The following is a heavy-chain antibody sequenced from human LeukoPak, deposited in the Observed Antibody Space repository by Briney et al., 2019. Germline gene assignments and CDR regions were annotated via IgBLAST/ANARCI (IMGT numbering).Heavy chain of an antibody. CDR2: ISGSGGRT. D-gene: IGHD3-10*01. CDR3: AKAGGGGAITMVRGVKGDYYYMDV. V-gene: IGHV3-23*01. Sequence: GGSLRLSCAASGFTFSSYAMSWVSPAPGRGLEGVSAISGSGGRTYYADSVKGRFTISRDNSKTPLYLQMNSLRAEETAVYYGAKAGGGGAITMVRGVKGDYYYMDVWGKGTTVTISS. CDR1: GFTFSSYA. J-gene: IGHJ6*03.